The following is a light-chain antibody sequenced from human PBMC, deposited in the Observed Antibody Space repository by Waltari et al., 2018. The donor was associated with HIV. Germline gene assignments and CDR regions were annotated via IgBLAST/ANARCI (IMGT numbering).Light chain of an antibody. CDR2: DDS. CDR1: NIGSKS. Sequence: SYVLTQPPSVSVAPGQTARITCGGNNIGSKSVHWYQQKPGQAHVLVVYDDSDRPSGIPERFSGSNSGNTATLTISRVEAGDETDYYCQVWDSSSDHYVFGTGTKVTVL. CDR3: QVWDSSSDHYV. J-gene: IGLJ1*01. V-gene: IGLV3-21*02.